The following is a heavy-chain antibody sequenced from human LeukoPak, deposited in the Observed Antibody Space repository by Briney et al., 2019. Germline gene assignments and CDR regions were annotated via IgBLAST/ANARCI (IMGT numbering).Heavy chain of an antibody. CDR2: MNPNSGNT. CDR3: AKRTGTTPRDAFDI. D-gene: IGHD1-7*01. CDR1: GYTFTSYD. Sequence: GASVKVSCKASGYTFTSYDINWVRQDTGQGLEWMGWMNPNSGNTGYAQKFQGRVTITRNTSISTAYMELSSLRSEDTAVYYCAKRTGTTPRDAFDIWGQGTMVTVSS. J-gene: IGHJ3*02. V-gene: IGHV1-8*03.